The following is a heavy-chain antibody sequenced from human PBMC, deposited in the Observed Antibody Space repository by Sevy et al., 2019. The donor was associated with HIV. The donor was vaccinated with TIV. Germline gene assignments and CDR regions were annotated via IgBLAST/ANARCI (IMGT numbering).Heavy chain of an antibody. CDR2: INPDSGGP. Sequence: ASVKVSCKASGYTFTGYYMHWMRQAPGQGLEWMGWINPDSGGPTYAPKFQGRVTLTRETSIRTAYMDLSRLKSDDTAVYYCVRDDRDGYFEYWGQGTLVTVSS. V-gene: IGHV1-2*02. CDR1: GYTFTGYY. J-gene: IGHJ4*02. CDR3: VRDDRDGYFEY.